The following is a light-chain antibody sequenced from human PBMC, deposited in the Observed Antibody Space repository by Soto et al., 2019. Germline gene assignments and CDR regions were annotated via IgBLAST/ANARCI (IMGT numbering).Light chain of an antibody. CDR2: AAS. V-gene: IGKV1-9*01. J-gene: IGKJ3*01. CDR1: QGIRSY. Sequence: DLQLTQSPSFLSASVGDRVTITCRASQGIRSYLAWYQQKPGKAPKLLIYAASALQSGVPSRFSGSGFGTEFTLTISRLEPEDFATYYCQQLNSYPLFTFGPGTKVDIK. CDR3: QQLNSYPLFT.